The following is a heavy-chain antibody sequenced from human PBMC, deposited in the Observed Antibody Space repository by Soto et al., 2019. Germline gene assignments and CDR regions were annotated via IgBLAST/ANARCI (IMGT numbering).Heavy chain of an antibody. CDR3: ARDHDDHSYYYPLRPLTSYYYYGMDV. D-gene: IGHD3-10*01. Sequence: PGGSLRLSCAASGFTFSSYAMHWVRQAPGKGLEWVAVISYDGSNKYYADSVKGRFTITRDNSKNTLYLQMNSLRAEDTAVYYCARDHDDHSYYYPLRPLTSYYYYGMDVWGQGTTVTVSS. CDR1: GFTFSSYA. V-gene: IGHV3-30-3*01. J-gene: IGHJ6*02. CDR2: ISYDGSNK.